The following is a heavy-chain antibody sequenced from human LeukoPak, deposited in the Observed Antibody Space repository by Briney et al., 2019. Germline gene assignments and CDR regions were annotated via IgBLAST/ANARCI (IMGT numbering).Heavy chain of an antibody. V-gene: IGHV3-33*01. CDR1: GFTFSSYG. Sequence: GGSLRLSCAASGFTFSSYGMHWVRQAPGKGLEWVAVIWYDGSNDYYANSVKGRFTISRDNSKNTLYLQMNSLRAEDTAVYFCARKNTQDAFDIWGQGTMVTVSS. CDR3: ARKNTQDAFDI. J-gene: IGHJ3*02. CDR2: IWYDGSND.